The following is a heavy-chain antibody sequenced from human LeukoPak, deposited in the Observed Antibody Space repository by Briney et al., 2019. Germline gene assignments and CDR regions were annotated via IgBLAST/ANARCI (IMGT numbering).Heavy chain of an antibody. CDR2: ISSSGSTI. CDR1: GFTFSSYE. CDR3: ARNKKGDRYTYGHDY. J-gene: IGHJ4*02. Sequence: GGSLRLSCAASGFTFSSYEMNWVRQAPGKGLEWVSYISSSGSTIYYADSVKGRFTISRDNAKNSLYLQMNSLRAEDTAVYYCARNKKGDRYTYGHDYWGQGTLVTVSS. V-gene: IGHV3-48*03. D-gene: IGHD5-18*01.